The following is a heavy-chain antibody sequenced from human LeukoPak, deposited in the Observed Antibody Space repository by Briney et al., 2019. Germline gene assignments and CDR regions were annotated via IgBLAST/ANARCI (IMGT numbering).Heavy chain of an antibody. CDR3: ARGVVLGTEMATLYCFDY. CDR2: IYYSVST. CDR1: GGSISSHN. J-gene: IGHJ4*02. V-gene: IGHV4-59*11. Sequence: SETLSLTCTVSGGSISSHNWSWIWHPPGQGLGRIGHIYYSVSTNYIHSLKSRVTISVDTPKHQFYLKLSSVAAADAAVYYCARGVVLGTEMATLYCFDYWGQGTLVTVSS. D-gene: IGHD5-24*01.